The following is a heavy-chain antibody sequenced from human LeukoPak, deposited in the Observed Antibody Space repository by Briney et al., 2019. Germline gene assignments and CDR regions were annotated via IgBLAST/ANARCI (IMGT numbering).Heavy chain of an antibody. D-gene: IGHD3-10*01. CDR2: ISYDGSNK. CDR3: ARDGDSGFGELSGWFDP. J-gene: IGHJ5*02. V-gene: IGHV3-30-3*01. CDR1: GFTFSSYA. Sequence: GGSLRLSCAASGFTFSSYAMHWVRQAPGKGLEWVAVISYDGSNKYYADSVKGRFTISRDNSKNTLYLQMNSLRAEDTAVYYCARDGDSGFGELSGWFDPWGQGTLVTVSS.